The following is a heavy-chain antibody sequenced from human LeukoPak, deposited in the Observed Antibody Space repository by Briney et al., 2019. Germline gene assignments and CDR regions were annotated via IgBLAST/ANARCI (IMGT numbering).Heavy chain of an antibody. CDR1: GGSISSSSGY. V-gene: IGHV4-39*01. CDR3: ARHPSSYSSFDY. Sequence: SETLSLTCIVSGGSISSSSGYWGWIRQPPGKGLEWIGSIYYSGSTYYNPSLKSRVTISVDTSTNQFFLKLSSVTAADTAVYFCARHPSSYSSFDYWGQGTLVTVSS. CDR2: IYYSGST. J-gene: IGHJ4*02. D-gene: IGHD2-21*01.